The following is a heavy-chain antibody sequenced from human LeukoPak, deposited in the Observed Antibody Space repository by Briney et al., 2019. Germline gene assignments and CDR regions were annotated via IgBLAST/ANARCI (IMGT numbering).Heavy chain of an antibody. V-gene: IGHV1-46*01. Sequence: ASVKLSFKGSGYTFTTYYMHWVRQAPGQGSERMGIINPTGGATFYPHNFQSRVTMTRDTSTSTFYMDLSSLKSEDTAVYYCARDGGGGTWLKKANWFDFWGQGTLVTVSS. J-gene: IGHJ5*01. CDR3: ARDGGGGTWLKKANWFDF. CDR2: INPTGGAT. D-gene: IGHD2-15*01. CDR1: GYTFTTYY.